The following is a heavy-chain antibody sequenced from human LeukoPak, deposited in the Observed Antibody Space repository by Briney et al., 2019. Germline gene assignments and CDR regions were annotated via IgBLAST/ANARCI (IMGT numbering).Heavy chain of an antibody. D-gene: IGHD3-22*01. CDR2: ISVSSGST. CDR1: VLTFSSYA. Sequence: GGSLRLSCAASVLTFSSYAMSWVRQAPGKGREWVSAISVSSGSTDYADSMKSRFTISRDNSKNALYLQMNSLRVEDTAVYYCAKVVGDSSGFPFDYWGQGTLVTVSS. CDR3: AKVVGDSSGFPFDY. V-gene: IGHV3-23*01. J-gene: IGHJ4*02.